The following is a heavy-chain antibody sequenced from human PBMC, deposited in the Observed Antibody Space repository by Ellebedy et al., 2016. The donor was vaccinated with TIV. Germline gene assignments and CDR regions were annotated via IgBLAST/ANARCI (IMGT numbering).Heavy chain of an antibody. CDR2: ISTSSSTI. D-gene: IGHD4-17*01. CDR3: ASLRDYGHFY. J-gene: IGHJ4*02. V-gene: IGHV3-48*04. Sequence: GESLKISCAASGFTFSTYSMNWVRQAPGKGLEWVSCISTSSSTIYYADSVKGRFTISRDNAKNSLYLQMNSLRAEDTAVYYCASLRDYGHFYWGQGTLVTVSS. CDR1: GFTFSTYS.